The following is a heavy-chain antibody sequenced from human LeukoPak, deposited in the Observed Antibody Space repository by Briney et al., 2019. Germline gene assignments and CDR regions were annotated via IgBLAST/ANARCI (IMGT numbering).Heavy chain of an antibody. J-gene: IGHJ4*02. CDR2: IYYSGST. CDR1: GGSISSSSYY. Sequence: PSETLSLTCTVSGGSISSSSYYWGWIRQPPGKGLEWIGSIYYSGSTYYNPSLKSRVTISVDTSKNQFSLKLSSVTAADTAVYYCARAGYSYGYLDYWGQGTLVTVSS. V-gene: IGHV4-39*07. CDR3: ARAGYSYGYLDY. D-gene: IGHD5-18*01.